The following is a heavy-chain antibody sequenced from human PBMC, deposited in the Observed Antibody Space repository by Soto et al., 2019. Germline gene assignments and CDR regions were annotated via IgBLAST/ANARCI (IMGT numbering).Heavy chain of an antibody. Sequence: GGSLRLSCAASGFTFSSYAMHWVRQAPGKGLEWVAVISYDGSNKYYADSVKGRFTISRDNSKNTLYLQMNSLRAEDTAVYYCAIGSFGYWGQGTLVTVSS. J-gene: IGHJ4*02. CDR3: AIGSFGY. CDR1: GFTFSSYA. V-gene: IGHV3-30-3*01. CDR2: ISYDGSNK.